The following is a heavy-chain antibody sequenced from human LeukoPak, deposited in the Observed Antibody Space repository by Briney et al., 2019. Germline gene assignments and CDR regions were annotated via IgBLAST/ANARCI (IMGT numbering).Heavy chain of an antibody. Sequence: ASVKVSCKASGYTFTGCYMHWVRQAPGQGLEWMGRVNPNSGGTNYAQKFQGRVTMTRDTSISTAYMELSRLRSDDTAVYYCARDSVAGEFDYWGQGTLVTVSS. CDR3: ARDSVAGEFDY. CDR1: GYTFTGCY. CDR2: VNPNSGGT. D-gene: IGHD6-19*01. V-gene: IGHV1-2*06. J-gene: IGHJ4*02.